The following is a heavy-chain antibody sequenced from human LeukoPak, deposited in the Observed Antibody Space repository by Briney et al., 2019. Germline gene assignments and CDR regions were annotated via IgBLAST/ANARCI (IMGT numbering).Heavy chain of an antibody. J-gene: IGHJ5*02. Sequence: AVKVSCKASGGTFSSYAISWVRQAPGQGLEWMGGIIPIFGSANYAQNFQGRVTITADESTTTAYMELSSLRSEDTAVYYCARVGDDIVAGGSWFDPWGQGTLVTVSS. V-gene: IGHV1-69*01. CDR1: GGTFSSYA. CDR3: ARVGDDIVAGGSWFDP. CDR2: IIPIFGSA. D-gene: IGHD5-12*01.